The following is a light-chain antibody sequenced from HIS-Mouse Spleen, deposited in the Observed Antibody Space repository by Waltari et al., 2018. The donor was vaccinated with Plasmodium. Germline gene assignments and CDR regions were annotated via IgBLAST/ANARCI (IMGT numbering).Light chain of an antibody. CDR3: YSTDSSGNHRV. Sequence: SYELTQPPSVSVSPGQTARITCSGDALPKKYAYWYQQKSGQAPGLVIYEDSKRPSGSPEGLSGSSSGTMATLTISGAQVEDEADYYCYSTDSSGNHRVFGGGTKLTVL. CDR2: EDS. J-gene: IGLJ3*02. CDR1: ALPKKY. V-gene: IGLV3-10*01.